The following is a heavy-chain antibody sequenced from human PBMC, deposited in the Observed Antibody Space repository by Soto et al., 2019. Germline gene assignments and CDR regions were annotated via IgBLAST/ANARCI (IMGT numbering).Heavy chain of an antibody. V-gene: IGHV3-30*18. CDR1: GFTFSSYG. Sequence: GGSLRLSCAASGFTFSSYGMHWVRQAPGKGLEWVAVISYDGSNKYYADSVKGRFTISRDNSKNTLYLQMNSLRAEDTAVYYCAKGDYYDXSGSIDYWGQGT. J-gene: IGHJ4*02. CDR2: ISYDGSNK. CDR3: AKGDYYDXSGSIDY. D-gene: IGHD3-22*01.